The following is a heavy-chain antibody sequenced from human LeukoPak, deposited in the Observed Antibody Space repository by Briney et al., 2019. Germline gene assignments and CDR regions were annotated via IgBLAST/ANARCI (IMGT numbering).Heavy chain of an antibody. J-gene: IGHJ4*02. V-gene: IGHV3-74*01. D-gene: IGHD4-17*01. CDR2: IKGDGSDT. CDR1: GFTFSSYW. Sequence: GGSLRLSCAASGFTFSSYWMHWVRQAPGKGLVWVSRIKGDGSDTLYADSVKGRFTISRDNSKNTLYLQTSSLGVDDTAVYYCARASTTVPNLLDYWGQGALVSVSS. CDR3: ARASTTVPNLLDY.